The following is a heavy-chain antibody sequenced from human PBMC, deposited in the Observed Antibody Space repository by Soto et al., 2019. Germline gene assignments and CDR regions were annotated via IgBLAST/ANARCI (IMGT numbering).Heavy chain of an antibody. D-gene: IGHD6-6*01. Sequence: PGGSLRLSCAASGFTFDDYAMHWVRQAPGKGLEWVSGISWNSGSIGYADSVKGRFTISRDNAKNSLYLQMNSLRAEDTTLYYCAKDIAARQPYYYYYMDVWGKGTTVTVAS. V-gene: IGHV3-9*01. J-gene: IGHJ6*03. CDR2: ISWNSGSI. CDR1: GFTFDDYA. CDR3: AKDIAARQPYYYYYMDV.